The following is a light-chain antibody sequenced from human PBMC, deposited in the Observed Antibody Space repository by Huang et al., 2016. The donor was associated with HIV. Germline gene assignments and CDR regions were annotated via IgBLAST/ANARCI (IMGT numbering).Light chain of an antibody. CDR1: QSLLYSLNNKNY. CDR3: QQYYQNPQT. CDR2: WAS. V-gene: IGKV4-1*01. Sequence: DIVMTQSPDSLSVSPGERATIDCKSSQSLLYSLNNKNYLAWFQQKPGRPPKLLPYWASTRESGIPERFSGSGSGTDFTLTINNLQPEDVATYYCQQYYQNPQTFGQGT. J-gene: IGKJ5*01.